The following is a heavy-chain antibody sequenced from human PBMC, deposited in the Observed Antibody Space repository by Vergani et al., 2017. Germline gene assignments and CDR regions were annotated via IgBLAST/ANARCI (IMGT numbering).Heavy chain of an antibody. J-gene: IGHJ4*02. CDR3: ARHTTYTYS. D-gene: IGHD1-1*01. V-gene: IGHV5-51*01. Sequence: EVELVQSGPEMRKPGESLKISCKGSEYSFGNYWIGWVRQMPGKGLEWMGIIYPADSATRYSPSFQGQVTISADKSISTAFLQWDSLKASDTALYYCARHTTYTYSWGQGTLVTVSS. CDR2: IYPADSAT. CDR1: EYSFGNYW.